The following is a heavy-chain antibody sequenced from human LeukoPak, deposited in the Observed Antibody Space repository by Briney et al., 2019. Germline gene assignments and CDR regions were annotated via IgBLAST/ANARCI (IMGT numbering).Heavy chain of an antibody. J-gene: IGHJ3*02. CDR2: INSDGSST. CDR3: AKERLLWFGESSHAFDI. V-gene: IGHV3-74*01. CDR1: GFTFNNYW. Sequence: GGSLRLSCEASGFTFNNYWMHWVRQVPGEGLVWVSHINSDGSSTSYADSVKGRFTVSRDNAKNTLYLLMSNLRAEDTAVYYCAKERLLWFGESSHAFDIWGQGTMVTVSS. D-gene: IGHD3-10*01.